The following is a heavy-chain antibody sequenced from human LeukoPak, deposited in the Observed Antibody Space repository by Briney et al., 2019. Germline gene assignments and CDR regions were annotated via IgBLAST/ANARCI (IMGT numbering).Heavy chain of an antibody. CDR2: IKSKIDGGTI. CDR3: TTRRQDGW. D-gene: IGHD2-15*01. J-gene: IGHJ4*02. CDR1: GFTFSDAW. Sequence: GGSLRLSCVASGFTFSDAWISWVRQAPGKGLEWVGRIKSKIDGGTIDYAAPVKGGFTISRDDSRNTLYLQMNSLKTEGTAVYYCTTRRQDGWWGQGTLVTVSS. V-gene: IGHV3-15*01.